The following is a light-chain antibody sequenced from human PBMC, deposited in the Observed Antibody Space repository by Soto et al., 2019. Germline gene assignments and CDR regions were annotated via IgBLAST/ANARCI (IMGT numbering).Light chain of an antibody. J-gene: IGKJ1*01. CDR1: HGVXNR. CDR2: YAS. Sequence: IQLTQCPSTLSASVGDSVTIACRASHGVXNRLVWYQQKPGKAPKVLXSYASSLERGGPSRLSGSGSAAEFTLTISSLQPDDFATYYCQQYNNDSWTFGQGTKVDI. CDR3: QQYNNDSWT. V-gene: IGKV1-5*01.